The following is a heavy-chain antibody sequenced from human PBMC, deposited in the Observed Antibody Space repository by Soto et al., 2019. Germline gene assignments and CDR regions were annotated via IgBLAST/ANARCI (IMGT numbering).Heavy chain of an antibody. CDR1: GGSISSYY. Sequence: QVQLQESGPGLVKPSETLSLTCTVSGGSISSYYWSWIRQPPGKGLDWIGYIYYSGSTNYNPSLKSRVTISVDTSKNQFSLKLSSVTAADTAVYYCARTFDSSGFYFDYWGQGTLVTVSS. CDR3: ARTFDSSGFYFDY. D-gene: IGHD3-22*01. J-gene: IGHJ4*02. CDR2: IYYSGST. V-gene: IGHV4-59*01.